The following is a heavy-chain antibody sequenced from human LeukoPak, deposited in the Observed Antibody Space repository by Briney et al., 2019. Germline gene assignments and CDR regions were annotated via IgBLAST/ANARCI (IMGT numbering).Heavy chain of an antibody. J-gene: IGHJ4*02. CDR2: VNYSGTT. D-gene: IGHD2-2*01. V-gene: IGHV4-39*01. CDR1: GGSTSSSSYY. CDR3: ARHHPEEGVPAATDQKTYYYALTHFDY. Sequence: SETLSLTCTVSGGSTSSSSYYWGWIRQPPGKGLEWIGSVNYSGTTYYNPSLKSQVTISVDPSKNQFSLNLISVTAADTAVYYCARHHPEEGVPAATDQKTYYYALTHFDYWGQGTLVTVSS.